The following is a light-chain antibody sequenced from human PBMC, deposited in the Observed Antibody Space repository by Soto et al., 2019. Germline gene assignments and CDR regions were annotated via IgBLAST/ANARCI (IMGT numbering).Light chain of an antibody. CDR2: HNN. CDR3: ATWDTSLSGVV. Sequence: QSALTQPPSVSAAPGQKVTISCSGSSSNIGNNYVSWYQQLPGTAPKLLIYHNNKRPSGIPDRFSGSQSGTSATLGITGLQTGDEADFYCATWDTSLSGVVFGGGTKVTVL. J-gene: IGLJ2*01. V-gene: IGLV1-51*01. CDR1: SSNIGNNY.